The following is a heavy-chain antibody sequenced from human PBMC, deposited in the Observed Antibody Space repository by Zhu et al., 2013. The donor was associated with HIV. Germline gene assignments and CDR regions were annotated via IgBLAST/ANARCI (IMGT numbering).Heavy chain of an antibody. CDR2: IRNKANGYAT. J-gene: IGHJ4*02. CDR3: IHYGSGSYSTDF. CDR1: GFIFSGSD. D-gene: IGHD3-10*01. V-gene: IGHV3-73*02. Sequence: VQMVESGGGLVQPGGSLRLSCAASGFIFSGSDIHWVRQASGKGLEWLGRIRNKANGYATTYAASVNARFTISRDDSKNTAYLQMNSLKTEDTAVLYCIHYGSGSYSTDFWGQGTLVTVSS.